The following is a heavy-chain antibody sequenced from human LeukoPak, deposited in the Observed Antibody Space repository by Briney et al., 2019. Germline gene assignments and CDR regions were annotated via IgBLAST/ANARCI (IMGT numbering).Heavy chain of an antibody. V-gene: IGHV3-7*03. CDR3: AKDIAYGGNHFDY. CDR2: IKEDGSEK. D-gene: IGHD4/OR15-4a*01. Sequence: GGSLRLSCAASGFTFSSYWMRWVRQAPGKGLEWVANIKEDGSEKHYVDSVKGRFTISRDNSKNTLYLQMNSLRAEDTAVYYCAKDIAYGGNHFDYWGQGTLVTVSS. J-gene: IGHJ4*02. CDR1: GFTFSSYW.